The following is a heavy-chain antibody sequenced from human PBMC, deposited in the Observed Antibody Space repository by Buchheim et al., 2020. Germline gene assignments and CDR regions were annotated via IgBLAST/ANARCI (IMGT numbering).Heavy chain of an antibody. CDR1: GGSISSSNW. J-gene: IGHJ6*02. D-gene: IGHD3-16*01. CDR3: AMITKRTAMDV. CDR2: ISHSGST. Sequence: QVQLQESGPGLVKPSGTLSLTCAVSGGSISSSNWCIWVRQPPGKGLEWIGEISHSGSTNYNPSLKSRFTISLDKSKDQFPLKLSSVTAADTAVYYCAMITKRTAMDVWGQGTT. V-gene: IGHV4-4*02.